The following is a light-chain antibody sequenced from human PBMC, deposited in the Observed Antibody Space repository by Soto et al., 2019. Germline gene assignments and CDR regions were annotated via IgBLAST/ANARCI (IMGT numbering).Light chain of an antibody. V-gene: IGKV3-20*01. J-gene: IGKJ5*01. Sequence: EIGLTQSPGTLSLSPGERATLSCRASQSVSSSYLAWYQQKPGQAPRLLIYGASSRATGIPDRFSGSGSGTDFTLIISSLQSEDFAVYYCQQYNNWPPITFGQGTRLEIK. CDR1: QSVSSSY. CDR2: GAS. CDR3: QQYNNWPPIT.